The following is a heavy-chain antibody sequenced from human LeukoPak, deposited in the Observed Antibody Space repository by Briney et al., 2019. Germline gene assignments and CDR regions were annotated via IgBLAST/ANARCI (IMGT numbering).Heavy chain of an antibody. V-gene: IGHV3-53*01. CDR1: GFTVSSNY. CDR2: IYSGGST. CDR3: AREWSGSGSYFDY. Sequence: PGGSLRLSCAASGFTVSSNYMSWVRQAPGKGLEWVSIIYSGGSTFYADSVKGRFTISRDNSKNTLHLQMNSLRAEDTAVYYCAREWSGSGSYFDYWGQGTLVTVSS. J-gene: IGHJ4*02. D-gene: IGHD3-10*01.